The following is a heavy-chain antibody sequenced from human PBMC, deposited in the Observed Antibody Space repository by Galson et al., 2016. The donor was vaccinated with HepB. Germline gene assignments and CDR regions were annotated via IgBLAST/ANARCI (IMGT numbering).Heavy chain of an antibody. CDR1: GYTFSDYD. V-gene: IGHV1-8*02. CDR3: ARYFNPFDY. J-gene: IGHJ4*02. CDR2: MSPSTGNT. D-gene: IGHD2/OR15-2a*01. Sequence: SVKVSCKASGYTFSDYDINWVRQAPGQGLEWMGWMSPSTGNTGYAQKFADRVVMTADTSARTAYVELSGLTSDDTATYYCARYFNPFDYWAREPCLSSPQ.